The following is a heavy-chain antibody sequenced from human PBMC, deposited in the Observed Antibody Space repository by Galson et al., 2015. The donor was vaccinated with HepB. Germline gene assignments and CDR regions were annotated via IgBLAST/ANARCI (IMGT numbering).Heavy chain of an antibody. Sequence: SVKVSCKAPGYTFTSYAMNWVRQAPGQGLEWMGWINTNTGNPTYAQGFTGRVVFSLDTSVSTAYLQISSLKAEDTAVYYCARGLGEGIAAAGPVPYYYYGMDVWGQGTTVTVSS. CDR1: GYTFTSYA. V-gene: IGHV7-4-1*02. CDR3: ARGLGEGIAAAGPVPYYYYGMDV. CDR2: INTNTGNP. D-gene: IGHD6-13*01. J-gene: IGHJ6*02.